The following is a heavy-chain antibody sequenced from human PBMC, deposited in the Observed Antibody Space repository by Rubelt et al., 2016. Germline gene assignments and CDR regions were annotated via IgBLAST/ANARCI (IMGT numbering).Heavy chain of an antibody. D-gene: IGHD1-14*01. J-gene: IGHJ4*02. CDR3: AASTARLTTDFDY. V-gene: IGHV4-61*01. Sequence: QVQLQESGPGLVKPSETLSLTCTVSGGSVSSGSFYWSWIRQPPGKGLEWIGYIYYSGSTYYNSSLKSRVTISLNTSKNQFSLKLSSVTAADTAVYYCAASTARLTTDFDYWGQGTLVTVSS. CDR1: GGSVSSGSFY. CDR2: IYYSGST.